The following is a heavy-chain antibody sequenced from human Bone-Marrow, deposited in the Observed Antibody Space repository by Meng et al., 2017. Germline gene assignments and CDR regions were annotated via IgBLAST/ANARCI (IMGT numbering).Heavy chain of an antibody. CDR1: AGSVSSGSYY. CDR2: IYYSGST. V-gene: IGHV4-61*01. D-gene: IGHD4-11*01. Sequence: EPGPGLVGLSGTRALTCTVSAGSVSSGSYYWSWIRQPPGKGLEWIGYIYYSGSTNYNPSLKSRVTISVDTSKNQFSLKLSSVTAADTAVYYCARGPTTMAHDFDYWGQGTLVTVSS. CDR3: ARGPTTMAHDFDY. J-gene: IGHJ4*02.